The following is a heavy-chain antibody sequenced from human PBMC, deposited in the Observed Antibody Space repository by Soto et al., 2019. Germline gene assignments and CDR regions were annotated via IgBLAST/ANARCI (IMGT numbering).Heavy chain of an antibody. CDR3: ARGKGAVAGTRFDP. D-gene: IGHD6-19*01. CDR1: GFTFSSYG. J-gene: IGHJ5*02. Sequence: PGGSLRLSCAASGFTFSSYGMHWVRQAPGKGLEWVAVIWYDGSNKYYADSVKGRFTISRDNSKNTLYLQMNSLRAEDTAVYYCARGKGAVAGTRFDPWGQGTLVTVS. V-gene: IGHV3-33*01. CDR2: IWYDGSNK.